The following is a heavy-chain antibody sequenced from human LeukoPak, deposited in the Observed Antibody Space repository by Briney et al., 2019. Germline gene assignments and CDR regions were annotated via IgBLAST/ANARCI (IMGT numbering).Heavy chain of an antibody. CDR3: ARSSRKDIVVVPTPVFDY. CDR1: GGTFISYA. J-gene: IGHJ4*02. D-gene: IGHD2-2*01. V-gene: IGHV1-69*13. Sequence: GASXKVSCKASGGTFISYAISWVRQAPGQGLEWMGGIIPIFGTANYAQKFQGRVTITADESTSTAYMELSSLRSEDTAVYYCARSSRKDIVVVPTPVFDYWGQGTLVTVSS. CDR2: IIPIFGTA.